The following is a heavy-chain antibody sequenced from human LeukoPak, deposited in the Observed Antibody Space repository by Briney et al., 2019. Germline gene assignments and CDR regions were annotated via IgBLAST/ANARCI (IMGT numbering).Heavy chain of an antibody. J-gene: IGHJ4*02. V-gene: IGHV3-48*03. D-gene: IGHD6-19*01. CDR3: ARGSQRSIAVAGDWVY. CDR1: GFTFSSYE. CDR2: ISSSGSTI. Sequence: GGSLRLSCAASGFTFSSYEMNWVRQAPGKGLEWVSYISSSGSTIYYADSVKGRFTISRDNAKNSLYLQMNSLRAEDTAVYYCARGSQRSIAVAGDWVYWGQGTLVTVSS.